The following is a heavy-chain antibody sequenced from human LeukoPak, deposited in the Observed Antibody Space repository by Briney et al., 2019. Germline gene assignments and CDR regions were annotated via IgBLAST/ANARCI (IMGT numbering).Heavy chain of an antibody. Sequence: GGSLRLSCAASGFTFSSYSMNWVRQAPGKGLEWVSSISSSSYIYYADSVKGRFTISRDNAKNSLYLQMNSLRAEDTAVYYCARDSYGGDYFDYWGQGTLVTVSS. J-gene: IGHJ4*02. CDR2: ISSSSYI. D-gene: IGHD3-16*01. CDR1: GFTFSSYS. V-gene: IGHV3-21*01. CDR3: ARDSYGGDYFDY.